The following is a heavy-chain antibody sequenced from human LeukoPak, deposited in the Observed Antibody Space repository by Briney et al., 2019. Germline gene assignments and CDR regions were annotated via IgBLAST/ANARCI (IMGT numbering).Heavy chain of an antibody. J-gene: IGHJ4*02. Sequence: ASVKVSCKASGYTFTVYYMHWVRQVPGQGLEWMGWINPNSGGTTYAQKFQGRVTMTRDTSISTAYMELRRLRSDDTAVYYCTQHLDGQLWIFDYWGQGTVVTVSS. CDR3: TQHLDGQLWIFDY. D-gene: IGHD5-18*01. V-gene: IGHV1-2*02. CDR2: INPNSGGT. CDR1: GYTFTVYY.